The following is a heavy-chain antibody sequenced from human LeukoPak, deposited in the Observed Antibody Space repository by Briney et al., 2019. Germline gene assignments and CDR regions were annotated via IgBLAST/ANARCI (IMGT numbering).Heavy chain of an antibody. CDR1: AFTFSSYW. J-gene: IGHJ4*02. Sequence: PGGSLRLSCAGSAFTFSSYWMSWVRQAPGKGLEWVSVIYSGGSTYYADSVKGRFTISRDNSKNTLYLQMNSLRAEDTAVYYCARAVPLRLYSLDYWGQGTLVTVSS. CDR2: IYSGGST. CDR3: ARAVPLRLYSLDY. V-gene: IGHV3-66*01. D-gene: IGHD3-3*01.